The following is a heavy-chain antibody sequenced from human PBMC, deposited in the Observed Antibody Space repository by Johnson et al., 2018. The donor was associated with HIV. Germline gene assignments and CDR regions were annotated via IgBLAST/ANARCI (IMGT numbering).Heavy chain of an antibody. CDR1: GFTFSSYD. V-gene: IGHV3-13*01. CDR3: AKAGQLVAATSAFDI. Sequence: MQLVESGGDWVQPGGSLRLSCAASGFTFSSYDMHWVRQATGKGLEWVSAIGTAGDTYYPGSVKGRFTISRENAKNSLYLQMNSLRSEDTAVYYCAKAGQLVAATSAFDIWGQGTMVTVSS. D-gene: IGHD2-15*01. J-gene: IGHJ3*02. CDR2: IGTAGDT.